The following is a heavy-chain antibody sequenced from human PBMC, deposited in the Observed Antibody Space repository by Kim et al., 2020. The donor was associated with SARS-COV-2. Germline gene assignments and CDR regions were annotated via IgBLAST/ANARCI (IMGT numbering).Heavy chain of an antibody. Sequence: ADSVKGRFTISRDNAKNSLYLQMNSRRAEDTAVYYCARGAAIAVAGRFDPWGQGTLVTVSS. CDR3: ARGAAIAVAGRFDP. V-gene: IGHV3-11*05. J-gene: IGHJ5*02. D-gene: IGHD6-19*01.